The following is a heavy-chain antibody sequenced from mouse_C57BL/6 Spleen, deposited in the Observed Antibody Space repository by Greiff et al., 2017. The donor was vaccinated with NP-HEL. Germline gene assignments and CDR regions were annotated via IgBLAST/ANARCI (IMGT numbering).Heavy chain of an antibody. CDR3: ARLRYFDY. Sequence: EVKLMESGGGLVQPGGSLSLSCAASGFTFTDYYMSWVRQPPGKALEWLGFIRNKANGYTTEYSASVKGRFTISRDNSQSILYLQINALRAEDSATYYCARLRYFDYWGQGTTLTVSS. CDR1: GFTFTDYY. CDR2: IRNKANGYTT. V-gene: IGHV7-3*01. J-gene: IGHJ2*01.